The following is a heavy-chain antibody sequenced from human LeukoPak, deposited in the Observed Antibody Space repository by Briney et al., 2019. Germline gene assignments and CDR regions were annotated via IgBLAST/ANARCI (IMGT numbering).Heavy chain of an antibody. Sequence: GGSLRLSCAASGFTFSSYAMHWVRQAPGKGLEWVAVISYDGSNKYYADSVKGRFTISRDNSKNTLYLQMNSLRAEDTAVYYCARDNITMVRGVNGYYYYMDVWGQGTLVTVSS. CDR2: ISYDGSNK. CDR1: GFTFSSYA. V-gene: IGHV3-30*04. D-gene: IGHD3-10*01. CDR3: ARDNITMVRGVNGYYYYMDV. J-gene: IGHJ6*03.